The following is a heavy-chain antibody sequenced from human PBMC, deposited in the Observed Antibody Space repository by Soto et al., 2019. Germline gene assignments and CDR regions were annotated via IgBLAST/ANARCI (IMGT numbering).Heavy chain of an antibody. J-gene: IGHJ4*02. CDR2: ISSSGYST. CDR1: GFNFSSYA. Sequence: GGSLRLSCAASGFNFSSYAISWVRQAPGKGLEWVSIISSSGYSTYYADSVKGRFTISRDNSKNTLYLQMNSLRAEDTAVYYCAKSRQLGRLSVFDYCGQGTLVTVSS. V-gene: IGHV3-23*01. D-gene: IGHD1-1*01. CDR3: AKSRQLGRLSVFDY.